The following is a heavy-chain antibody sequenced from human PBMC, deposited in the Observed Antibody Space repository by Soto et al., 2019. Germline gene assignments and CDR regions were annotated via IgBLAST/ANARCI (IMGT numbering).Heavy chain of an antibody. Sequence: ASVKVSCKASGYTFTSYYMHWVRQAPGQGLEWMGIINPSGGSTSYAQKFQGRVTMTRDTSTSTVYMEVSSLRSEDTAVYYCARDLGYDRRHDYGMDAGGQETTVTVSS. CDR2: INPSGGST. CDR1: GYTFTSYY. CDR3: ARDLGYDRRHDYGMDA. J-gene: IGHJ6*02. D-gene: IGHD3-22*01. V-gene: IGHV1-46*01.